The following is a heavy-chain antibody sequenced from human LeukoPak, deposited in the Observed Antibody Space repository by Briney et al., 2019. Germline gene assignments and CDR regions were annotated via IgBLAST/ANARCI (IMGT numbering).Heavy chain of an antibody. D-gene: IGHD6-13*01. J-gene: IGHJ4*02. V-gene: IGHV3-53*01. CDR1: GFTLSSNY. CDR2: IYSGGST. Sequence: HPGGSLRLSCAASGFTLSSNYMSWVRQAPGKGLEWVSVIYSGGSTYYADSVKGRFTISRDNSKNTLYLQMNSLRAEDTAVYYCAKGRLGRIAAADFDYWGQGTLVTVSS. CDR3: AKGRLGRIAAADFDY.